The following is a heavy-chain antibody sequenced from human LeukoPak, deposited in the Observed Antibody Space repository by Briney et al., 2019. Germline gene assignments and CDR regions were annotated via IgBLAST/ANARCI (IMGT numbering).Heavy chain of an antibody. CDR1: GFTFSKYW. Sequence: GGSLRLSCTVSGFTFSKYWMRWVRQAPGKGLEWVASIDKDGREKRYVDSAEGRFTISRDNAKNSVYLQMTSLGAEDTAVYYCATYTQNFGAPGTDYWGQGTLVTVSS. D-gene: IGHD3-10*01. CDR2: IDKDGREK. CDR3: ATYTQNFGAPGTDY. V-gene: IGHV3-7*01. J-gene: IGHJ4*02.